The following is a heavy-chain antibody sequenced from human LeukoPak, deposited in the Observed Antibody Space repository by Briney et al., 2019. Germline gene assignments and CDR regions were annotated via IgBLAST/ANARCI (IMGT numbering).Heavy chain of an antibody. D-gene: IGHD6-19*01. J-gene: IGHJ4*02. CDR1: GFTFSSYA. Sequence: GGSLRLSCAASGFTFSSYAMHWVRQAPGKGLEWVAVISYDGSNKYYADSVKGRFTISRDNSKNTLYLQMNSLRAEDTAVYYCARSPIAVAGRIYYFDYWGQGTLVTVSS. CDR3: ARSPIAVAGRIYYFDY. CDR2: ISYDGSNK. V-gene: IGHV3-30*04.